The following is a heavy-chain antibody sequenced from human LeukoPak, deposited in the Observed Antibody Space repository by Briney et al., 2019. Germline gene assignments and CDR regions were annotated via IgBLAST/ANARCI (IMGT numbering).Heavy chain of an antibody. D-gene: IGHD2-15*01. CDR3: ARDWYCSGGSCYSPNYYAMDV. CDR2: ISSSSSTK. J-gene: IGHJ6*02. CDR1: GFTSSAYS. V-gene: IGHV3-48*02. Sequence: GGSLRLSCAASGFTSSAYSMNWDRQAPGKGLEWVSYISSSSSTKYYADSVKGRFTISRDNAENSMYLQMNSLRDEDTAVYYCARDWYCSGGSCYSPNYYAMDVWGQGSTVTVSS.